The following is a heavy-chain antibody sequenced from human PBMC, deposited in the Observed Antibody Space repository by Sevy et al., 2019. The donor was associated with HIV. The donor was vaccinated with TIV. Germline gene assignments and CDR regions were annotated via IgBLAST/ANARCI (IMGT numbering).Heavy chain of an antibody. CDR3: AKGHVVVVAATPEVYGMDV. J-gene: IGHJ6*02. CDR1: GFTFSSYG. CDR2: IRYDGSNK. Sequence: WGSLRLSCAASGFTFSSYGMHWVRQAPGKGLEWVAFIRYDGSNKYYADSVKGRFTISRDNSKNTLYLQMNSLRAEDTAVYYCAKGHVVVVAATPEVYGMDVWGQGTTVTVSS. D-gene: IGHD2-15*01. V-gene: IGHV3-30*02.